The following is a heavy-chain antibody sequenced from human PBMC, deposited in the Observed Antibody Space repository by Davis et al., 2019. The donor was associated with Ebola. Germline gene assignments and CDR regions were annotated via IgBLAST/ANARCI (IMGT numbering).Heavy chain of an antibody. Sequence: SETLSLTCTVSGGSISSYYWSWIRQPPGKGLEWIGYIYYSGSTNYNPSLKSRVTISVDTSKNQFSLKLSSVTAADTAVYYCARLSGYGGASYLDYWGQGALVTVSS. D-gene: IGHD5-12*01. J-gene: IGHJ4*02. CDR3: ARLSGYGGASYLDY. V-gene: IGHV4-59*08. CDR2: IYYSGST. CDR1: GGSISSYY.